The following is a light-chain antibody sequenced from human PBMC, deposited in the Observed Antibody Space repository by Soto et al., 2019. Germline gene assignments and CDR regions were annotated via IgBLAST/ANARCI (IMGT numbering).Light chain of an antibody. CDR1: QGISNY. CDR3: QHYDSFLFT. CDR2: DAS. J-gene: IGKJ3*01. V-gene: IGKV1-27*01. Sequence: DFQMTQSPSSLSASIGDRVTVTCRASQGISNYLAWYQQKPGKGPELLIYDASTLQSGVPSRFSGSGSGTDFTLTISSLQPEDIATYYCQHYDSFLFTFGHGTKVDIK.